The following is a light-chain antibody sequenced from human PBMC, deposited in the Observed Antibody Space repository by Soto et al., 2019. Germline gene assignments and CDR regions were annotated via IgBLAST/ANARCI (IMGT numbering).Light chain of an antibody. V-gene: IGLV2-23*01. Sequence: QPALAQPASMSGSPGQSITISCTGTSGFFGRFSLVSWYQQHPGKAPKVIISDGHRRPSGVTDRFSGSTSVNSASLTISGLQADDEADYYCCLYIGATTYVFGTGTKVTVL. CDR1: SGFFGRFSL. CDR2: DGH. CDR3: CLYIGATTYV. J-gene: IGLJ1*01.